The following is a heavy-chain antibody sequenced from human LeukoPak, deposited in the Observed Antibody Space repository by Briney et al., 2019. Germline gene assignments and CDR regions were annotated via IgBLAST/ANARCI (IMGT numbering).Heavy chain of an antibody. CDR3: ARYGSGTYPRFDY. CDR1: GGSISGYY. D-gene: IGHD3-10*01. J-gene: IGHJ4*02. V-gene: IGHV4-59*08. CDR2: IYYSGST. Sequence: SETLSPTCTVSGGSISGYYWSWIRQPPGKELEWIGYIYYSGSTNYNPSLQSRVTISVDTSKNQFSLNLSSVTAADTAVYYCARYGSGTYPRFDYWGRGTLVTVSS.